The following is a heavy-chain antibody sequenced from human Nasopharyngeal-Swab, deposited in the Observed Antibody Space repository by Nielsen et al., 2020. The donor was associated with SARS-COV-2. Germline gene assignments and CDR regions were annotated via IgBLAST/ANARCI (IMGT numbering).Heavy chain of an antibody. D-gene: IGHD4-17*01. V-gene: IGHV4-34*01. Sequence: SETLSLTCAVYGGSFSGYYWSWIRQPPGKGLEWIGEINHSGSTNYNPSLKSRVTISVDTSKNQFSLKLSSVTAADTAVYYCARALRKKSYYYYMDVWGKGTTVTVSS. CDR1: GGSFSGYY. CDR3: ARALRKKSYYYYMDV. J-gene: IGHJ6*03. CDR2: INHSGST.